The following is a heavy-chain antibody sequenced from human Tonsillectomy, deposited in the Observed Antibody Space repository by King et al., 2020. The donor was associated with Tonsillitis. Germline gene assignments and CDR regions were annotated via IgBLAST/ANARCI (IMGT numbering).Heavy chain of an antibody. Sequence: VQLVESGGGLVKPGGSLRLSCAASGFTLNSYSMSWVRQAPGKGLEWVSSISSSSSDIYYVDSVKGRFTISRDNAKNSLYLQMNSLRAEDTAVYYCARVLFRYGSGTINWFDPWGQGTLVTVSS. V-gene: IGHV3-21*01. D-gene: IGHD3-10*01. CDR3: ARVLFRYGSGTINWFDP. CDR1: GFTLNSYS. J-gene: IGHJ5*02. CDR2: ISSSSSDI.